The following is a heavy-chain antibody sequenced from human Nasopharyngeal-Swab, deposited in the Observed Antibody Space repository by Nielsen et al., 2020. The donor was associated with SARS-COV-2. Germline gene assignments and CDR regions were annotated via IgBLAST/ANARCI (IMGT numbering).Heavy chain of an antibody. J-gene: IGHJ5*02. CDR3: ARDGYRSGWYPNWFDP. D-gene: IGHD6-19*01. CDR1: GASMSGYS. V-gene: IGHV4-59*12. CDR2: MYDNEYT. Sequence: SETLSLTCTVSGASMSGYSWSWIRQPPGKGLEWIAFMYDNEYTNYNPSLRGRATISIDTSKNQFSLKLSSVTAADTAVYYCARDGYRSGWYPNWFDPWGQGTLVTVSS.